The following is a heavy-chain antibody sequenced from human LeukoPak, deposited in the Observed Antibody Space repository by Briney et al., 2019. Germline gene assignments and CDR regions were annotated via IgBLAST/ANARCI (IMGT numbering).Heavy chain of an antibody. V-gene: IGHV3-21*01. Sequence: GGSLRLSCAASGFTFSSYEMNWVRQAPGKGLEWVSSISSSSYIYYADSVKGRFTISRDNAKNSLYLQMNSLRAEDTAVYYCAREKGSSWPDAFDIWGQGTMVTVSS. D-gene: IGHD6-13*01. CDR2: ISSSSYI. CDR3: AREKGSSWPDAFDI. CDR1: GFTFSSYE. J-gene: IGHJ3*02.